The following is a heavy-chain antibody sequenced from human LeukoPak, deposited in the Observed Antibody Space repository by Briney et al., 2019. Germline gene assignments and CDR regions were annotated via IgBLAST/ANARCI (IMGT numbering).Heavy chain of an antibody. D-gene: IGHD6-6*01. CDR3: ARRDSSSSARPSDY. CDR1: GYSITSYW. Sequence: GESLKISCKGSGYSITSYWIGWVRPMPGKGLEWMGIIYPGDSDTRYSPSFQGQVTISADKSISTAYLQWSSLKASDTAMYYCARRDSSSSARPSDYWGQGTLVTVSS. V-gene: IGHV5-51*01. CDR2: IYPGDSDT. J-gene: IGHJ4*02.